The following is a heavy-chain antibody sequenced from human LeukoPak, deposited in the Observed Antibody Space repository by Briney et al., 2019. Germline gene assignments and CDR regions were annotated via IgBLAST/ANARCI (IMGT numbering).Heavy chain of an antibody. D-gene: IGHD3-22*01. CDR2: IYYSGSP. CDR3: ASGQYYYDSS. V-gene: IGHV4-39*07. Sequence: SETLSLTCTVSGGSISSTSHYWGWIRQPPGKGLEWIGTIYYSGSPYYNPSLKNRVTISVDTSKNQFSLNLSSVTAADTAVYYCASGQYYYDSSWGQGTLVTVSS. J-gene: IGHJ4*02. CDR1: GGSISSTSHY.